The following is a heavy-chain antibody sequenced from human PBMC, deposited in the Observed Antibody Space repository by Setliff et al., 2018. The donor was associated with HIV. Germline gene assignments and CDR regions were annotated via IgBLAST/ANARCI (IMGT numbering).Heavy chain of an antibody. V-gene: IGHV4-61*02. Sequence: SETLSLTCTVSGDSISSGGYYWSWIRQPAGKGLEWIGRIYATGGTNYNPSLKSRVTISLATSTNQFSLRLTSVTAADTAVYYCAREQWLRYFDDWGQGALVTVSS. CDR3: AREQWLRYFDD. CDR1: GDSISSGGYY. CDR2: IYATGGT. J-gene: IGHJ4*02. D-gene: IGHD5-12*01.